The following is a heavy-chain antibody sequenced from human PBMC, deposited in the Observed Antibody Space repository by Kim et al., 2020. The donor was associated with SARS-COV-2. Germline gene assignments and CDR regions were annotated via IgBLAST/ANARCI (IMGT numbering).Heavy chain of an antibody. V-gene: IGHV1-24*01. CDR3: ASLYGDYELYYGMDV. CDR1: GYTLTELS. J-gene: IGHJ6*02. D-gene: IGHD4-17*01. Sequence: ASVKVSCKVSGYTLTELSMHLVRQAPGKGLEWMGGFDPEDGETIYAQKFQGRVTMTEDTSTDTAYMELSSLRSEDTAVYYCASLYGDYELYYGMDVWGQGTTVTVSS. CDR2: FDPEDGET.